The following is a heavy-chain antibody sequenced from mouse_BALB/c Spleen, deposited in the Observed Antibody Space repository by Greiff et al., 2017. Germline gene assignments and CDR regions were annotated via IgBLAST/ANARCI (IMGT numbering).Heavy chain of an antibody. D-gene: IGHD4-1*01. J-gene: IGHJ3*01. V-gene: IGHV3-2*02. CDR2: ISYSGST. CDR1: GYSITSDYA. CDR3: ARDWDAWFAY. Sequence: VQLKESGPGLVKPSQSLSLTCTVTGYSITSDYAWNWIRQFPGNKLEWMGYISYSGSTSYNPSLKSRISITRDTSKNQFFLQLNSVTTEDTATYYCARDWDAWFAYWGQGTLVTVSA.